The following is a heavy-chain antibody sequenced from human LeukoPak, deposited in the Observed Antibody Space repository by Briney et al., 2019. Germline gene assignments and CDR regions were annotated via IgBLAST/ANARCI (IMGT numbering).Heavy chain of an antibody. D-gene: IGHD5-12*01. J-gene: IGHJ4*02. CDR2: IYYSGST. CDR3: ATQVATISDPFDY. Sequence: SGTLSLTCTVSGGSISNSGHYWGWIRQPPGKGPEWIGSIYYSGSTYYNPPLKSRVTISVDTSKNQFSLKLSSVTAADTAVYYCATQVATISDPFDYWGQGTLVTVSS. V-gene: IGHV4-39*01. CDR1: GGSISNSGHY.